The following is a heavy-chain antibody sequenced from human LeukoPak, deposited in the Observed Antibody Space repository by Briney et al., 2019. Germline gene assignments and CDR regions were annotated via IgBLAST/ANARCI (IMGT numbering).Heavy chain of an antibody. J-gene: IGHJ3*02. D-gene: IGHD4-17*01. CDR2: ISWNSGSI. CDR3: AKEKDYGDYVWDAFDI. Sequence: GGSLRLSCAASGFTFDDYAMHWVRQAPGKGLEWVSGISWNSGSIGYADSVKGRLTISRDNAKNSLYLQMNSLRAEDTALYYCAKEKDYGDYVWDAFDIWGQGTMVTVSS. V-gene: IGHV3-9*01. CDR1: GFTFDDYA.